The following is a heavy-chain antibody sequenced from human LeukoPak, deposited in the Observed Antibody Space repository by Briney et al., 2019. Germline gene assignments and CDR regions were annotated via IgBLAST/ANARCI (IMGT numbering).Heavy chain of an antibody. V-gene: IGHV3-30*18. CDR3: AEDRYSYAFEYFQH. CDR2: ISYDGSNK. Sequence: GRSLRLSCAVSGFTFRNAGMHWVRQAPGKGLEWVAVISYDGSNKYYADSVKGRFTISRDNSKNTLYLQMNSLRAEDTAVYYCAEDRYSYAFEYFQHWGQGTLVTVSS. CDR1: GFTFRNAG. D-gene: IGHD5-18*01. J-gene: IGHJ1*01.